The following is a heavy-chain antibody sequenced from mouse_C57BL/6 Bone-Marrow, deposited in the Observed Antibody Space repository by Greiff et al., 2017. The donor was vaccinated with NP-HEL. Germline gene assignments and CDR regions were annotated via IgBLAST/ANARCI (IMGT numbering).Heavy chain of an antibody. V-gene: IGHV1-53*01. Sequence: VQLQQPGTELVKPGTSVKMSCKSSGYTFTSYWMHWVKQRPGQGLEWIGNINPSNGGTNYNEKFKSKATLTVDKSSSTAYMQLSSLTSDDSAVYYCASEGKWFRRGYWYVDVWDTGTTVTVSS. CDR3: ASEGKWFRRGYWYVDV. J-gene: IGHJ1*03. CDR1: GYTFTSYW. D-gene: IGHD2-2*01. CDR2: INPSNGGT.